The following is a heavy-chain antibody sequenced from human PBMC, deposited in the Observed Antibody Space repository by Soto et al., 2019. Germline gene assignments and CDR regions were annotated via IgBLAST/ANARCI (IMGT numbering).Heavy chain of an antibody. V-gene: IGHV4-34*01. CDR1: GGSFSGYY. Sequence: SETLSLTCAVYGGSFSGYYWSWIRQPPGKGLEWIGEINHSGSTNYDPSLKSRVTISVDTSKNQFSLKLSSVTAADTAVYYCARGPDGSGSYYSWFDPWGQGTLVT. CDR3: ARGPDGSGSYYSWFDP. CDR2: INHSGST. D-gene: IGHD3-10*01. J-gene: IGHJ5*02.